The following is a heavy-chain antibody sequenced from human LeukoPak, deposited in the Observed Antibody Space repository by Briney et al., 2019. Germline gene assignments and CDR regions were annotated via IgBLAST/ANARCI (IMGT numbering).Heavy chain of an antibody. V-gene: IGHV3-30*18. CDR2: ISYDGSNK. D-gene: IGHD3-10*01. CDR3: AKEYGEFPGY. CDR1: GFTFSSYG. J-gene: IGHJ4*02. Sequence: PAGSRRLSCAASGFTFSSYGMHWVRQAPGKGLEWVAVISYDGSNKYYADSVKGRFTISRDNSKNTLYLQMNSLRAEDTAVYYCAKEYGEFPGYWGQGTLVTVSS.